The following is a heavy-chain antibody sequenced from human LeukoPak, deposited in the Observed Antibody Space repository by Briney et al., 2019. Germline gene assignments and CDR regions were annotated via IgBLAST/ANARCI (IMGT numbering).Heavy chain of an antibody. CDR1: GYIFTSYG. CDR3: AREGTRYDFWSGQGYTPYYFDY. J-gene: IGHJ4*02. Sequence: GASVKVSCKASGYIFTSYGISWVRQAPGQGLEWMGWISAYNGNTHYAQKLQDRVTMTTHTPTSTAYMELRSLRSDDTAVYYCAREGTRYDFWSGQGYTPYYFDYWGQGTLVTVSS. CDR2: ISAYNGNT. V-gene: IGHV1-18*01. D-gene: IGHD3-3*01.